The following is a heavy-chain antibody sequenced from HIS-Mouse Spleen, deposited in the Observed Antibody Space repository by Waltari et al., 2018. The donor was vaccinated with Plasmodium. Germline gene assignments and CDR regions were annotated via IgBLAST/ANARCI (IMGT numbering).Heavy chain of an antibody. D-gene: IGHD6-13*01. Sequence: QVQLVQSGAEVTKPGASVKVSCKASGYPFTGYYMHWVRQAPGQGLEWMGWINPNSGGTNYAQKFQGRVTMTRDTSISTAYMELSRLRSDDTAVYHCARVLGYKAAAGTFVEYFQHWGQGTLVTVSS. CDR1: GYPFTGYY. V-gene: IGHV1-2*02. CDR2: INPNSGGT. CDR3: ARVLGYKAAAGTFVEYFQH. J-gene: IGHJ1*01.